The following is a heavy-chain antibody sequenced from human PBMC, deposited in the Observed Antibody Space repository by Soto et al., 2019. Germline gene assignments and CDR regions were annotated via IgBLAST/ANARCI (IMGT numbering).Heavy chain of an antibody. CDR1: GFTFSSYA. V-gene: IGHV3-30-3*01. J-gene: IGHJ6*02. Sequence: GGSLRLSCAASGFTFSSYAMHWVRQAPGKGLEWVAVISYDGSNKYYADSVKGRFTISRDNSKNTLYLQMNSLRAEDTAVYYCARDYDGSGWYVSGYYYYGMDVWGQGATVTVS. D-gene: IGHD6-19*01. CDR3: ARDYDGSGWYVSGYYYYGMDV. CDR2: ISYDGSNK.